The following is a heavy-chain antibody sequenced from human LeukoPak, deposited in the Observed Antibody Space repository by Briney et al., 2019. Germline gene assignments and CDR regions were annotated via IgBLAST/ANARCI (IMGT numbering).Heavy chain of an antibody. V-gene: IGHV4-34*01. CDR2: INHSGST. CDR1: GGSLSGYY. CDR3: ARQYGVRGVISNYFDP. D-gene: IGHD3-10*01. Sequence: SETLSLTCAVYGGSLSGYYWSWIRRPPGKGLGWIGEINHSGSTNYNPSLKSRVTISVDTSKNHFSLKLSSVTAADTAVYYCARQYGVRGVISNYFDPWGQGTLVTVSS. J-gene: IGHJ5*02.